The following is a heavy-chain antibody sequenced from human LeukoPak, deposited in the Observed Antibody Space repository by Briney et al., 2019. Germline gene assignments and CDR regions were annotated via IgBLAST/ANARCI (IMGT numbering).Heavy chain of an antibody. CDR1: GYTFTAHA. V-gene: IGHV1-3*01. CDR2: INVASGDT. J-gene: IGHJ4*02. D-gene: IGHD3-16*01. CDR3: ASKPRGESRPFDY. Sequence: ASVKVSCKASGYTFTAHAVHWVRQAPGQRLEWMGWINVASGDTGYSQKFQDRVTITRDTSASTGYVEMSSLISEDTAVYYCASKPRGESRPFDYWGQGTLVTVSS.